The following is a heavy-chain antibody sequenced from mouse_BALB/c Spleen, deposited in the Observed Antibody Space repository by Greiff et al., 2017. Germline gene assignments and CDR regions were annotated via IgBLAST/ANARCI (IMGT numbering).Heavy chain of an antibody. CDR1: GYTFTSYW. CDR2: IAPGSGST. CDR3: ARETPTTATPYYFDY. V-gene: IGHV1S41*01. Sequence: DLVKPGASVKLSCKASGYTFTSYWINWIKQRPGQGLEWIGRIAPGSGSTYYNEMFKGKATLTVDTSSSTAYIQLSSLSSEDSAVYFCARETPTTATPYYFDYWGQGTTLTVSS. J-gene: IGHJ2*01. D-gene: IGHD1-2*01.